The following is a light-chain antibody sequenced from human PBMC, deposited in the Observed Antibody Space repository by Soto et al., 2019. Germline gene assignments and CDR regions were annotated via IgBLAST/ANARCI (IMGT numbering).Light chain of an antibody. J-gene: IGKJ1*01. Sequence: DIQMTQSPSTLSASVGDRVTITCRASQSISTWLAWYQQKPGKAPNLLMYDASNLESGVPSRFSGSGSGTEFTLTISSLQPDDFATYYCQQYNSYSRTLGQGTKVDIK. CDR1: QSISTW. CDR2: DAS. V-gene: IGKV1-5*01. CDR3: QQYNSYSRT.